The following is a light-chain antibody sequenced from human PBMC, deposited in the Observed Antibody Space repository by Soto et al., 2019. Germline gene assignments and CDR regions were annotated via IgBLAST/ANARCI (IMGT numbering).Light chain of an antibody. CDR2: EVS. Sequence: QSVLTQPASVSGSPGQPITISCNGTSSDIGCFNYVSWYQQHPGKAPTLIIYEVSNRPSGISHRFSGSKSGDTASLTISGLQAEDEADYYCSSYTRSSTLVFGGGTKVTVL. CDR3: SSYTRSSTLV. CDR1: SSDIGCFNY. V-gene: IGLV2-14*03. J-gene: IGLJ2*01.